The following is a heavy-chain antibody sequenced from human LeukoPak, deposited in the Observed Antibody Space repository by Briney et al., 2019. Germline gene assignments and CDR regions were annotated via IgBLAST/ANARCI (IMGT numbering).Heavy chain of an antibody. CDR1: GFTFSSFG. Sequence: TGGSLRLSCAASGFTFSSFGMSWVRQAPGKGLEWVSAISHSGGSTYYADSMRGRFTISRDNSKNTLYLQMNSLGAEDTALYYCAKDQHCCTSPSCLTYFDYWGQGTLVTVSS. CDR2: ISHSGGST. D-gene: IGHD2-2*01. CDR3: AKDQHCCTSPSCLTYFDY. J-gene: IGHJ4*02. V-gene: IGHV3-23*01.